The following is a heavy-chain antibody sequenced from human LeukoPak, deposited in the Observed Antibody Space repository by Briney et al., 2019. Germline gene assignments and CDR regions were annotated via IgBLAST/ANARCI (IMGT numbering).Heavy chain of an antibody. D-gene: IGHD1-1*01. CDR2: IIPIFRSA. J-gene: IGHJ4*02. CDR3: ARAQYNTWPPAPIDY. V-gene: IGHV1-69*13. CDR1: GGPFSTFA. Sequence: GASVKVSCKASGGPFSTFATSWVRQAPGQGLEWMGEIIPIFRSATYAQMFQGRVTITADESTTTALMELSSLRSADTAVYYCARAQYNTWPPAPIDYWGQGTLVTVSS.